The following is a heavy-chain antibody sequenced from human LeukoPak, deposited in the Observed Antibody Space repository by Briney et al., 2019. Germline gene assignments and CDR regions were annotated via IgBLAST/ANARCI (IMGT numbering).Heavy chain of an antibody. CDR2: ISTSGSTI. D-gene: IGHD3-3*02. CDR3: ASGLTFSNAFDI. V-gene: IGHV3-48*04. CDR1: GFTFSTYS. Sequence: SGGSLRLSCAASGFTFSTYSMNWVRQAPGKGLDWVSYISTSGSTIYYADSVKGRFTISRDNAKNSLSLEMNSLRAEDTAVYYCASGLTFSNAFDIWGQGTMVTVSS. J-gene: IGHJ3*02.